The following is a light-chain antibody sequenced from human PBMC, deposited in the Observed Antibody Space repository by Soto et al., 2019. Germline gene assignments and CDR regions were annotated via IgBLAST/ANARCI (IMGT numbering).Light chain of an antibody. CDR1: QSISSW. CDR2: KAS. Sequence: DIQMTQSPSTLSASVGDRVTITCRASQSISSWLAWYQQKPGKAPKLLIYKASSLESGVPSRFGGSGSGTEFTLTISSLQPDDFATYDCQQYNSYWTFGQGTKGEIK. J-gene: IGKJ1*01. V-gene: IGKV1-5*03. CDR3: QQYNSYWT.